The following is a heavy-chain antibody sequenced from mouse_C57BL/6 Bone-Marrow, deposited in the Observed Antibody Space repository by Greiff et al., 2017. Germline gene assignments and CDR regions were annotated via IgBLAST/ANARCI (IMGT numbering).Heavy chain of an antibody. V-gene: IGHV1-55*01. CDR1: GYTFTSYW. D-gene: IGHD2-5*01. CDR2: IYPGSGST. Sequence: QVQLQQPGAELVKPGASVKMSCKASGYTFTSYWITWVKQRPGQGLEWIGDIYPGSGSTNYNEKFKSKATLTVDTSSSTAYMRLSSLTSEDSAVYYCARPYYSNDWYFDVWGTGTTVPVSA. CDR3: ARPYYSNDWYFDV. J-gene: IGHJ1*03.